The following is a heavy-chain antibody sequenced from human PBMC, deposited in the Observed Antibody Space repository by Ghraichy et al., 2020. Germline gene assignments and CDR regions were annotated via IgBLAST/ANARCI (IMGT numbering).Heavy chain of an antibody. J-gene: IGHJ6*02. CDR2: IYYSGST. CDR3: ARDSVTMVRGVITKDYYYYGMDV. D-gene: IGHD3-10*01. V-gene: IGHV4-59*01. CDR1: GGSISSYY. Sequence: SETLSLTCTVSGGSISSYYWSWIRQPPGKGLEWIGYIYYSGSTNYNPSLKSRVTISVDTSKNQFSLKLSSVTAADTAVYYCARDSVTMVRGVITKDYYYYGMDVWGQGTTVTVSS.